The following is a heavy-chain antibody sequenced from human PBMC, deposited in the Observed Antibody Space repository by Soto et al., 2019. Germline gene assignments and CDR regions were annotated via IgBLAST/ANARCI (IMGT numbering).Heavy chain of an antibody. Sequence: SETLSLTCTVSGGSISSGGYYWSWIRQHPGKGLEWIGYIYYSGSTYYNPSLKSRVTISVDTSKNQFSLKLSSVTAADTAVYYCARDQRRTNYVWFDPWGQGTLVTVSS. CDR2: IYYSGST. V-gene: IGHV4-31*03. CDR3: ARDQRRTNYVWFDP. D-gene: IGHD4-4*01. J-gene: IGHJ5*02. CDR1: GGSISSGGYY.